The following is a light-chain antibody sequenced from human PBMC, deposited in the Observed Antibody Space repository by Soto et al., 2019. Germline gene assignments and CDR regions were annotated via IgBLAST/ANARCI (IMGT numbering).Light chain of an antibody. Sequence: DIQMTQSPSSLSASVGDRVTITCRASQIINTYLNWYQQKPGKAPKLLIYAASNLQSGVPSRFSGSGSGTDFTLTISSLQAEDIATYYCQQSYGTTMYTFGQVTKLEIK. CDR3: QQSYGTTMYT. V-gene: IGKV1-39*01. CDR2: AAS. J-gene: IGKJ2*01. CDR1: QIINTY.